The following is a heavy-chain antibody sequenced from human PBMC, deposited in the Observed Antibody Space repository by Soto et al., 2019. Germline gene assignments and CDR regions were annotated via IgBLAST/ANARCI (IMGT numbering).Heavy chain of an antibody. D-gene: IGHD1-1*01. CDR1: GGSINSCGSH. J-gene: IGHJ4*02. V-gene: IGHV4-31*03. Sequence: SETLSLTFSVSGGSINSCGSHWTWIRQHPEKVLEWIGFIYFYNGATSSTSYNPSLQCRVFVSVDTSKNHVSLNLNSVPVRDTGVYFCAWGTEAYKKDFWGLRTMVTISS. CDR3: AWGTEAYKKDF. CDR2: IYFYNGATSST.